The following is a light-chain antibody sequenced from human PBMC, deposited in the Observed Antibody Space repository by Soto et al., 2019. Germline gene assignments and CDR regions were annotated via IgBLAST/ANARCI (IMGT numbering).Light chain of an antibody. Sequence: EIVLTQSPGTLSLSPGERATLSCRASQSVSSSYLAWYQQKPGQAPRLLIYGASSRATGIPDRFSGSGSGTDFPPNSSRLKPEEFAVYYCQHYGSSRIHTFGQGTKLEIK. J-gene: IGKJ2*01. CDR1: QSVSSSY. CDR3: QHYGSSRIHT. V-gene: IGKV3-20*01. CDR2: GAS.